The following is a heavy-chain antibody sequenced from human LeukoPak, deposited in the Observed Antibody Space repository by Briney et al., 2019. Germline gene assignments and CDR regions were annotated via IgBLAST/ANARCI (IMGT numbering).Heavy chain of an antibody. D-gene: IGHD3-22*01. V-gene: IGHV4-30-2*01. CDR2: IYHSGST. Sequence: SESLSLTCAVSGGSISSGGYSWSWIRQPPGKGLEWIGYIYHSGSTCYNPSLKSRVTISVDRSKNQFSLKLSSVTAADTAVYYCARDSYYDSSGLDYWGQGTLVTVSS. CDR1: GGSISSGGYS. CDR3: ARDSYYDSSGLDY. J-gene: IGHJ4*02.